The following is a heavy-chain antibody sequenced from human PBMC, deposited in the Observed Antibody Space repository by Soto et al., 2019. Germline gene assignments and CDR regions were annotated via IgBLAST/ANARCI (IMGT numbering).Heavy chain of an antibody. CDR3: ARAFVVDCSGGSCYPARFDP. V-gene: IGHV1-46*01. D-gene: IGHD2-15*01. Sequence: GASVKVSCKASGYTFTSYYMHWVRQAPGQGLEWMGIINPSGGSTSYAQKFQGRVTMTRDTSTSTVYMELSSLRSEDTAVYYCARAFVVDCSGGSCYPARFDPWGQGTLVTVSS. CDR2: INPSGGST. CDR1: GYTFTSYY. J-gene: IGHJ5*02.